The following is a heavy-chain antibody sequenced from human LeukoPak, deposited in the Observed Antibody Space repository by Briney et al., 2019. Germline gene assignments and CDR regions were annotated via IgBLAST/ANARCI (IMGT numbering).Heavy chain of an antibody. Sequence: GGSLRLSCAASGFTFSNYAMSWVRQAPGKGLEWVSGISGSGGSTYYADSLKGRFTISRDNSKNTLYLQMSILRAEDTAVYYCATRLVVPGAMALCFDCWGQGTRVSVSS. V-gene: IGHV3-23*01. J-gene: IGHJ4*02. CDR3: ATRLVVPGAMALCFDC. D-gene: IGHD2-2*01. CDR1: GFTFSNYA. CDR2: ISGSGGST.